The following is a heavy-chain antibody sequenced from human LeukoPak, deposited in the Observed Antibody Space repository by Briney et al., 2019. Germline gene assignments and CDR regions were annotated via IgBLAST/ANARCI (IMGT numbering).Heavy chain of an antibody. D-gene: IGHD3-22*01. CDR3: ARDDMRARYFDL. CDR1: GGSFSGYY. V-gene: IGHV4-30-4*08. Sequence: PSETLSLTCAVYGGSFSGYYWSWIRQPPGKGLEWIGYIYYSGSIYYNPSLKSRVTISVDTSKNQFSLKLSSVTAADTAVYYCARDDMRARYFDLWGRGTLVTVSS. CDR2: IYYSGSI. J-gene: IGHJ2*01.